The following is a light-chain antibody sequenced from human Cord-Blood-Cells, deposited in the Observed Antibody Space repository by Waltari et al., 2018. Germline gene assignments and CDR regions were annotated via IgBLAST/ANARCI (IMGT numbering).Light chain of an antibody. CDR3: CSYAGSSTYV. Sequence: QSALTQPASVSGSPGQSITISCTGTSSDVGSYNLVSWYQQHPGKAPKRMIYEGSKRPAGFSNRCSGSKSGNTAALTISGLQAEDEADYYCCSYAGSSTYVFGTGTKVTVL. J-gene: IGLJ1*01. V-gene: IGLV2-23*01. CDR1: SSDVGSYNL. CDR2: EGS.